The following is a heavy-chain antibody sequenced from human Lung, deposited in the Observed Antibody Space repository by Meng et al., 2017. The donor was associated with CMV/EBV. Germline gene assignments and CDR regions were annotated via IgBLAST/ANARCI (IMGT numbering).Heavy chain of an antibody. CDR3: VKDVGGWSGYYLDY. Sequence: ESLKISCAASGFTFRSYAMSWVRQAPGKGLEWVSAISASGGRTSYADSVKGRFTISRDNSRNTLYLQMNSLRAEDTAVYYCVKDVGGWSGYYLDYWGQGTLVTVSS. J-gene: IGHJ4*02. D-gene: IGHD6-25*01. CDR1: GFTFRSYA. V-gene: IGHV3-23*01. CDR2: ISASGGRT.